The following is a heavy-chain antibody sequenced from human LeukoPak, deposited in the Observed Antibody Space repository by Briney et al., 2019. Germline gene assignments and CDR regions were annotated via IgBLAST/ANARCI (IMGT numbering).Heavy chain of an antibody. Sequence: SETLSLTCTVSGGSISSYYWSWIRQPPRKGLEWIGYIYYSGSTNYNPSLKSRVTISVDTSKNQFSLKLSSVTAADTAVYYCARGGYDFWSGSKDWFDPWGQGTLVTVSS. CDR2: IYYSGST. CDR3: ARGGYDFWSGSKDWFDP. D-gene: IGHD3-3*01. V-gene: IGHV4-59*01. CDR1: GGSISSYY. J-gene: IGHJ5*02.